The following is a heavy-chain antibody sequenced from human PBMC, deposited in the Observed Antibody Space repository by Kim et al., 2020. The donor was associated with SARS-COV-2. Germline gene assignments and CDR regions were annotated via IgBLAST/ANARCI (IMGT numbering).Heavy chain of an antibody. V-gene: IGHV3-33*06. CDR3: TKEGLGMRWAFDI. Sequence: GGSLRLSCAASRFSFSTYGMHWVRQAPGKGLEWVAVISRDGSGKFYADSVKGRFTISRDNSKNTLYLEMNSLRAEDTAVYYCTKEGLGMRWAFDIWGQGTMVTVSS. CDR2: ISRDGSGK. J-gene: IGHJ3*02. CDR1: RFSFSTYG. D-gene: IGHD7-27*01.